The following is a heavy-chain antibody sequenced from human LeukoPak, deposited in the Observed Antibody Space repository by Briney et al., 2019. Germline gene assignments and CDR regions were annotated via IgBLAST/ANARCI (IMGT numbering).Heavy chain of an antibody. Sequence: PGGSLRLSCAASGFTFSTYATSWVRQAPGKGLEWVSTISGSGGRTYFADSVRGRFTISRDNSKNTLYLQMNSLRAEDTAVYYCAKDPNPRIHDWIDYWGQGTLVTVSS. CDR2: ISGSGGRT. V-gene: IGHV3-23*01. J-gene: IGHJ4*02. CDR1: GFTFSTYA. D-gene: IGHD3-9*01. CDR3: AKDPNPRIHDWIDY.